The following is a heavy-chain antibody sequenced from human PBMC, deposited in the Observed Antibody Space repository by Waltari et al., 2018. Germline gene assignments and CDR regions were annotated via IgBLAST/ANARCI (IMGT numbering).Heavy chain of an antibody. Sequence: QVQLVQSGAEVTKPGASVRVSCKASEYKFTGFYLHWLRQAPGQGLEWMGWINPNSGRTRYAQKFEDRVTMSRDTSITTAFMELTGLRPDDTAVYYCARGDHCDFWGQGTLVTVSS. CDR3: ARGDHCDF. CDR2: INPNSGRT. V-gene: IGHV1-2*02. CDR1: EYKFTGFY. D-gene: IGHD2-21*01. J-gene: IGHJ4*02.